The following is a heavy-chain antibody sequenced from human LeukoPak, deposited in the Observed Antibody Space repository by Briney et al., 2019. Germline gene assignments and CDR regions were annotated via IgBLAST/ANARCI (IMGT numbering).Heavy chain of an antibody. J-gene: IGHJ4*02. CDR1: GFTFSSYW. Sequence: GGSLRLSCAASGFTFSSYWMSWVRQAPGKGLEWVANIKQDGSEKYYVDSVRGRFTISRDNAKNSLYLQMNSLRAEDTAVYYCAREKGIFVKAAAGTMIDYWGQGTLVTVSS. D-gene: IGHD6-13*01. CDR2: IKQDGSEK. CDR3: AREKGIFVKAAAGTMIDY. V-gene: IGHV3-7*05.